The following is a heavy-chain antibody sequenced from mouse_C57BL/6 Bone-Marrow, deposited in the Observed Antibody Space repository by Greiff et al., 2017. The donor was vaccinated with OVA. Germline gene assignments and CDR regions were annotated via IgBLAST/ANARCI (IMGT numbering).Heavy chain of an antibody. CDR2: IYPGDGDT. D-gene: IGHD1-1*01. V-gene: IGHV1-82*01. CDR3: ARHYGSSNY. Sequence: VQLQQSGPELVKPGASVKISCKASGYAFSSSWMNWVKQRPGKGLEWIGRIYPGDGDTNYNGKFKGKATLTADKSSSTAYMQLSSLTSEDAAVYFCARHYGSSNYWGQGTTLTVSS. CDR1: GYAFSSSW. J-gene: IGHJ2*01.